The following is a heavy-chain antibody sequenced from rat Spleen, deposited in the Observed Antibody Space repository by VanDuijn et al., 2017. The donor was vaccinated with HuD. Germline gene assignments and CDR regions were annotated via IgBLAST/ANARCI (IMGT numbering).Heavy chain of an antibody. Sequence: EVQLVESGGGLVQPGRSLKLSCAASGFTFSDYNMAWVRQAPKKGLEWVATISYDGSSTYYRDSVKGRFTISRDNAKSTLYLQMDSLGSEDTATYYCARHNSGYGIFDYWGQGVMVTVSS. V-gene: IGHV5-7*01. CDR3: ARHNSGYGIFDY. D-gene: IGHD4-3*01. J-gene: IGHJ2*01. CDR1: GFTFSDYN. CDR2: ISYDGSST.